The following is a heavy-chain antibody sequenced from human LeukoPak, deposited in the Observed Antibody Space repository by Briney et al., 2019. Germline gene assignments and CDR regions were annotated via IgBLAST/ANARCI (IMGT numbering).Heavy chain of an antibody. J-gene: IGHJ5*02. CDR2: IIPIFGTA. D-gene: IGHD3-10*01. CDR1: GGTFSSYA. Sequence: SVKVSCKASGGTFSSYAISWVRQAPGQGLEWMGGIIPIFGTANYAQKLQGRVTMTTDTSTSTAYMELRSLRSDDTAVYYCARDCTASITMVRGAIDPWGQGTLVTVSS. V-gene: IGHV1-69*05. CDR3: ARDCTASITMVRGAIDP.